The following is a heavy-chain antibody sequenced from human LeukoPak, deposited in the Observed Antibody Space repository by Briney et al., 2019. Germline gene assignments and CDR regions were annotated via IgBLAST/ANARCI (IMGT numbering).Heavy chain of an antibody. CDR2: SNAGNGNT. V-gene: IGHV1-3*02. J-gene: IGHJ6*02. D-gene: IGHD1-26*01. CDR1: GYTFTSYA. CDR3: ASPREWEPSYYYGMDV. Sequence: GASVKVSCKASGYTFTSYAMHWVRQAPGQRLEWMGWSNAGNGNTKYSQEFQGRVTITRDTSASTAYMELSRLRSDDTAVYYCASPREWEPSYYYGMDVWGQGTTVTVSS.